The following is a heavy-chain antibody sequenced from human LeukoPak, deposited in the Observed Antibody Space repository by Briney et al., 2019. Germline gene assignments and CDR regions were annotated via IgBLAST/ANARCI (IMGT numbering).Heavy chain of an antibody. Sequence: SETLSLTCIVSGGSISIYYWNWIRQPPGKGLEWIGYIYNSGSTDYSPSLKRRVTIPADTSKNQFSLKLTSVTAADTAVYYCARDRELGSWGQGILVTVSS. V-gene: IGHV4-59*01. D-gene: IGHD3-16*01. CDR3: ARDRELGS. J-gene: IGHJ5*02. CDR1: GGSISIYY. CDR2: IYNSGST.